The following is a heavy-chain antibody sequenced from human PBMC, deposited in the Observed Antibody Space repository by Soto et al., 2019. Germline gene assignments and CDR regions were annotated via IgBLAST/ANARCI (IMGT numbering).Heavy chain of an antibody. J-gene: IGHJ6*03. V-gene: IGHV3-33*01. D-gene: IGHD3-3*01. CDR3: ARWYDDCGGGGAPDDDYYYMDV. CDR1: GFTFSSYG. Sequence: GGSLRLSCAASGFTFSSYGMHWVRQAPGKGLEWVAVIWYDGSNKYYADSVKGRFTISRDNSKNTLYLQMNSLRAEDTAVYYCARWYDDCGGGGAPDDDYYYMDVWGKGTTVTVSS. CDR2: IWYDGSNK.